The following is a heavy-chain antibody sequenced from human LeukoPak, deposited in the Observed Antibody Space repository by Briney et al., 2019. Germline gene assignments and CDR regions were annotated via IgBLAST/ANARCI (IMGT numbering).Heavy chain of an antibody. J-gene: IGHJ3*02. D-gene: IGHD3-22*01. CDR1: GYSISSGYY. V-gene: IGHV4-38-2*02. CDR2: IYHSGST. CDR3: ARGKSSGYYFWAKVCVAFDI. Sequence: ETLSLTCTVSGYSISSGYYWGWIRQPPGKGLEWIGSIYHSGSTYYNPSLKSRVTISVDTSKNQFSLKLSSVTAADPAVYYCARGKSSGYYFWAKVCVAFDIWGQGTMVTVSS.